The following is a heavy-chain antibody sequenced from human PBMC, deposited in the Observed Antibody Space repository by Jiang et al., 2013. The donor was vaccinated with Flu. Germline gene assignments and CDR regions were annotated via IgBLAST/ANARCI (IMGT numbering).Heavy chain of an antibody. D-gene: IGHD4-23*01. CDR3: ASYKKGYGGKGF. CDR2: IDYNGSP. V-gene: IGHV4-61*01. J-gene: IGHJ4*02. Sequence: GSGLVKPSETLSLTCSVSGGSVNSGSYHWSWIRQPPGKGLEWIGYIDYNGSPNYNPSLSSRVTISEEMSKNQFSLRLTSVTAADTAVYYCASYKKGYGGKGFWGQGTLVTVSS. CDR1: GGSVNSGSYH.